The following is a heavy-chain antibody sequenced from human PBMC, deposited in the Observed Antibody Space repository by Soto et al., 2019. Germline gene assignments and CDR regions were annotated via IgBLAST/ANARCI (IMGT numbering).Heavy chain of an antibody. J-gene: IGHJ6*02. CDR1: GYTFTSYD. V-gene: IGHV1-8*01. D-gene: IGHD1-7*01. CDR2: MNPNSGNT. CDR3: ARAPLELLSPGMDV. Sequence: QVQLVQSGAEVKKPGASVKVSCKASGYTFTSYDINWVRQATGQGLEWMGWMNPNSGNTGYAQKFQGRVTMTRNTHLSTAYMQLSSRRSEDTAVYYCARAPLELLSPGMDVWGQGTTVTVSS.